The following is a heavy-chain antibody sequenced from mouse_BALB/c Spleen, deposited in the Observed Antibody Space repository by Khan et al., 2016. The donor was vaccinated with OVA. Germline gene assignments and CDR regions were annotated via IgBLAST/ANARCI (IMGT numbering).Heavy chain of an antibody. J-gene: IGHJ4*01. D-gene: IGHD2-3*01. CDR2: IWAGGST. CDR3: ATIFYCKRYYAMDY. CDR1: GFSLTNYG. V-gene: IGHV2-9*02. Sequence: QVQLKQSGPGLVAPSQSLSITCTVSGFSLTNYGVNWVRQPPGKGLEWLGVIWAGGSTNYNSALMSRLSISKDKSKSQVFLKMNSLQTDDTAMYYCATIFYCKRYYAMDYWGQGTSVTVSS.